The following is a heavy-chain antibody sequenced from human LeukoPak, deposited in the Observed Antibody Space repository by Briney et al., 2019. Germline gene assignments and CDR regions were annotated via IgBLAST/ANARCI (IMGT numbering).Heavy chain of an antibody. CDR2: ISGSGGST. Sequence: PGGSLRLSCAASGFTFSSYAMSWVRQAPGKGLEWVSAISGSGGSTYYADSVKGRFTISRDNSKNTLYLQMNSLRAEDTAVYYCANQGRGFDWLPPFDYWGQGTLVTVSS. V-gene: IGHV3-23*01. D-gene: IGHD3-9*01. CDR1: GFTFSSYA. J-gene: IGHJ4*02. CDR3: ANQGRGFDWLPPFDY.